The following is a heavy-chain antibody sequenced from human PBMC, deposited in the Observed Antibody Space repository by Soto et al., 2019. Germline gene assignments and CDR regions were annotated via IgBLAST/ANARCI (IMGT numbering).Heavy chain of an antibody. D-gene: IGHD3-22*01. Sequence: LSLTCAVYGGSFSGYYWSWIRQPPGKGLEWIGEINHSGSTNYNPSLKSRVTISVDTSKNQFSLKLSSVTAADTAVYYCARGPGSYYYDSSGYYDYWGQGTLVTVSS. CDR3: ARGPGSYYYDSSGYYDY. V-gene: IGHV4-34*01. CDR1: GGSFSGYY. J-gene: IGHJ4*02. CDR2: INHSGST.